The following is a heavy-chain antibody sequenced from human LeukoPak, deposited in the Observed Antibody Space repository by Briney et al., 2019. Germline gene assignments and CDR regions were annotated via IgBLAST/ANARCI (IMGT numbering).Heavy chain of an antibody. CDR2: IYNGDDT. D-gene: IGHD2-2*01. V-gene: IGHV3-53*01. Sequence: GGSLRLSCAASGFTVSIKYMSWVRQAPGKGRHWVSVIYNGDDTNYSDSVKGRSTISRGSSKNTLYLQMNSLRVEDTAVYYRARVLRYQLPPDFWRQTTLVTVSS. J-gene: IGHJ4*02. CDR1: GFTVSIKY. CDR3: ARVLRYQLPPDF.